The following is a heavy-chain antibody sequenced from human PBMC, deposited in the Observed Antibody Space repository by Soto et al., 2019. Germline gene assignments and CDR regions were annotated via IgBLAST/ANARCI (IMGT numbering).Heavy chain of an antibody. Sequence: QVQLVQSGAEVKKPGSSVKVSCKASGGTFSSYSINWVRQAPGQGLEWMGEIIPIFGTAKYPQKFQGRGTITADESTSTAYMELSSLRSENTAVYYCARDGGRHSGGIDYWGQGTLVPVSS. CDR2: IIPIFGTA. D-gene: IGHD1-26*01. J-gene: IGHJ4*02. CDR1: GGTFSSYS. CDR3: ARDGGRHSGGIDY. V-gene: IGHV1-69*01.